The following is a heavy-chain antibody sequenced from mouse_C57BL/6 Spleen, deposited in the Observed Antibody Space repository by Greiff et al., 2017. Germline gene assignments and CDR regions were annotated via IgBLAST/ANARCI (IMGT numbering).Heavy chain of an antibody. J-gene: IGHJ1*03. V-gene: IGHV1-85*01. CDR3: ARDYYGSSAYWYFDV. CDR1: GYTFTSYD. Sequence: QVQLQQSGPELVKPGASVKLSCKASGYTFTSYDINWVKQRPGQGLEWIGWIYPRDGSTKYNEKFKGKATLTVDTSSSTAYMELHSLTSEDSAVYVCARDYYGSSAYWYFDVWGTGTTVTVSS. CDR2: IYPRDGST. D-gene: IGHD1-1*01.